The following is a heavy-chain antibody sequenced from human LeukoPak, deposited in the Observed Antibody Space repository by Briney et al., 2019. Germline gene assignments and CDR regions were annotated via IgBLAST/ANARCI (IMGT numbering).Heavy chain of an antibody. J-gene: IGHJ4*02. Sequence: GGSLRLSCAASGFTFSSYAMTWVRQATGKGLEWVSSISAGGYNTYYADSVRGRFTISRDKSKNTLYLQMNSLRAEDTAVYYCSKDAHISSSTGWGQGTLVTVSS. CDR3: SKDAHISSSTG. CDR1: GFTFSSYA. D-gene: IGHD6-13*01. CDR2: ISAGGYNT. V-gene: IGHV3-23*01.